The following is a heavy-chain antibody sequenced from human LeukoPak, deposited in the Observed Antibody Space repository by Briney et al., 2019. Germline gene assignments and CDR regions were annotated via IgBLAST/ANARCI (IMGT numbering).Heavy chain of an antibody. CDR1: GYTFTGYY. J-gene: IGHJ5*02. Sequence: ASVKVSCKASGYTFTGYYMHWVRQAPGQGLEWMGWINPNSGGTNYAQKFQGRVTMTRDTSISTAYMELSGLRSDDTAVYYCARDLGWDYGSGSYYNANHWGQGTLVTVSS. D-gene: IGHD3-10*01. V-gene: IGHV1-2*02. CDR2: INPNSGGT. CDR3: ARDLGWDYGSGSYYNANH.